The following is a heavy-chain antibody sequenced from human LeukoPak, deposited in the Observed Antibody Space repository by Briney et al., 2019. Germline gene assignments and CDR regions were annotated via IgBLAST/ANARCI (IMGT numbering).Heavy chain of an antibody. CDR2: IYHSGST. CDR3: ARPVAGTSDYFDY. Sequence: SETLSLTCAVSGGSISSSNWWSWVRQPPGKGLEWIGEIYHSGSTNYNPSLKSRVTISVDKSKNQLSLKLGSVTAADTAVYYCARPVAGTSDYFDYWGQGTLVTVSS. V-gene: IGHV4-4*02. CDR1: GGSISSSNW. D-gene: IGHD6-19*01. J-gene: IGHJ4*02.